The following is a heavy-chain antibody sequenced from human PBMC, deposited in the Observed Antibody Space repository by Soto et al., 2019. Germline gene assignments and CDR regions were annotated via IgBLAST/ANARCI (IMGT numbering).Heavy chain of an antibody. CDR1: GFTVSSNY. J-gene: IGHJ6*02. CDR2: IYSGGST. CDR3: ASDNCGVVVVPAAMNYYYGMDV. V-gene: IGHV3-66*01. Sequence: GGSLRLSCAASGFTVSSNYMSWVRQAPGKGLEWVSVIYSGGSTYYADSVKGRFTIYIANSKNTLYLQMNSLRAEDTAVYSSASDNCGVVVVPAAMNYYYGMDVWCQGTTVTVSS. D-gene: IGHD2-2*01.